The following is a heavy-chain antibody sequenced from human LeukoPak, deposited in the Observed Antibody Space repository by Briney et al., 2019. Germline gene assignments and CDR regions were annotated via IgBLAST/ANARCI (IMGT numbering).Heavy chain of an antibody. V-gene: IGHV1-2*02. CDR1: GYTFTGYY. D-gene: IGHD5-24*01. CDR2: INPNSGGT. J-gene: IGHJ4*02. Sequence: ASVKVSCKASGYTFTGYYMHWVRQAPGQGLEWMGWINPNSGGTNCAQKFQGRVTMTRDTSISTAYMELSRLRSDDTAVYYCARDLSRSLMATITGGIYWGQGTLVTVSS. CDR3: ARDLSRSLMATITGGIY.